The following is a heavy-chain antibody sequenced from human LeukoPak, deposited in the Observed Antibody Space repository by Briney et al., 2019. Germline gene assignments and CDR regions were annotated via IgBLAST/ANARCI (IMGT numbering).Heavy chain of an antibody. V-gene: IGHV4-61*02. Sequence: PSETLSLTCTVYGGSISSGSYYWSWLRPPDGKDLEWIGRIYTSGSTNYNPSLKSRVTISVDTSKNQFSLKLSSVTTADTAVYYCAGSRIAAADPFDYWGQGTLVTVSS. CDR1: GGSISSGSYY. CDR2: IYTSGST. CDR3: AGSRIAAADPFDY. J-gene: IGHJ4*02. D-gene: IGHD6-13*01.